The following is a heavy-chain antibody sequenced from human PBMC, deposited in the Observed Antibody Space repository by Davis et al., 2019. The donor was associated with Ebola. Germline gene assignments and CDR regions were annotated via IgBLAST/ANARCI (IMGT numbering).Heavy chain of an antibody. V-gene: IGHV4-38-2*01. Sequence: PSETLSLTCAVSGYSISSGYCWGWIRQPPGKGLEWIGSMCHSGSTYYNPSLKSRVTISVDTSKNQFSLKLSSVTAADTAVYYCARLLGIAAAPFDYWGQGTLVTVSS. CDR2: MCHSGST. J-gene: IGHJ4*02. D-gene: IGHD6-13*01. CDR1: GYSISSGYC. CDR3: ARLLGIAAAPFDY.